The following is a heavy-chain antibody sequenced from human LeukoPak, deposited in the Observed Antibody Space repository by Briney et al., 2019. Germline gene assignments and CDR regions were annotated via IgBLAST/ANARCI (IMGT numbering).Heavy chain of an antibody. V-gene: IGHV1-2*06. CDR1: GYTFTGYY. D-gene: IGHD2-15*01. J-gene: IGHJ5*02. CDR3: ARGYCSGGGCYSVENWFDP. CDR2: INPNSGGT. Sequence: GASVKVSCKAAGYTFTGYYMFWVRQAPGQGLEWMGRINPNSGGTNYAQKFQGRVTMTRDTSISTAYMELSRLRSDDTAVYYCARGYCSGGGCYSVENWFDPWGRGTLVTVSS.